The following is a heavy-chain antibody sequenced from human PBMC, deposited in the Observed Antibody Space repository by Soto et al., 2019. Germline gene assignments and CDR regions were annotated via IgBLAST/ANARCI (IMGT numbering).Heavy chain of an antibody. CDR1: GFPFTTYG. J-gene: IGHJ4*02. CDR2: ISYDGSNT. D-gene: IGHD3-10*01. V-gene: IGHV3-30*03. Sequence: QVQLVESGGGVVQPGRSLRLSCAASGFPFTTYGMHWVREGPGKGLEWVAVISYDGSNTYYADSVQGRFTISRDNSKNTLYLQMNSLRPEDTALSYCVGGQYYFDYRGQGPLVTVSS. CDR3: VGGQYYFDY.